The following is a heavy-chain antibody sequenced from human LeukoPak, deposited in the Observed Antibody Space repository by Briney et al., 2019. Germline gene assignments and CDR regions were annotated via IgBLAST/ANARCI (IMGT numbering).Heavy chain of an antibody. V-gene: IGHV4-59*01. J-gene: IGHJ4*02. CDR3: ARDRRVRGVGIGY. CDR1: GGSISSYY. Sequence: SETLSLTCTVSGGSISSYYWSWIRQPPGKGLEWIGYIYYSGSTNYNPSLKSRVTISADTSKNQFSLKLSSVTAADTAVYYCARDRRVRGVGIGYWGQGTLVTVSS. D-gene: IGHD3-10*01. CDR2: IYYSGST.